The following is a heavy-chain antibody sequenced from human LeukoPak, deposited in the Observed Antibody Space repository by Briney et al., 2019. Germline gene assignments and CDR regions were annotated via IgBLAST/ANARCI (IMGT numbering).Heavy chain of an antibody. CDR1: GFTFSSYW. Sequence: PGGSLRLSCAASGFTFSSYWMHWVRQAPGKGLVWVSRINSDGSSTSYADSVKGRFTISRDNAKNSLYLQMNSLRAEDTALYYCAKGRDKYQLLSKNWFDPWGQGTLVTVSS. D-gene: IGHD2-2*01. CDR3: AKGRDKYQLLSKNWFDP. V-gene: IGHV3-74*01. J-gene: IGHJ5*02. CDR2: INSDGSST.